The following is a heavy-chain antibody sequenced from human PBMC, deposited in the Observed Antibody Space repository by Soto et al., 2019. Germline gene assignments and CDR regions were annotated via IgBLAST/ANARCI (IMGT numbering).Heavy chain of an antibody. J-gene: IGHJ3*02. V-gene: IGHV4-31*03. CDR1: CGSISSGGYY. CDR2: IYYSGST. CDR3: ARGVYYYDSSGYYLDAFDI. D-gene: IGHD3-22*01. Sequence: SETLSLTCTVSCGSISSGGYYWIWIRQQPGKGLVWIGYIYYSGSTYYNPSPKSRVTISVDTSKNQFSLKLSSVTAADTAVYYCARGVYYYDSSGYYLDAFDIWGQGTMVTVSS.